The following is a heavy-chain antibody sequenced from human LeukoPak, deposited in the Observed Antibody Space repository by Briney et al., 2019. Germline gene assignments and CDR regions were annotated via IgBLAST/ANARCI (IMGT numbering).Heavy chain of an antibody. CDR2: INHSGTT. V-gene: IGHV4-34*09. CDR1: GGSLSGYY. D-gene: IGHD3-3*01. CDR3: ASTIFGVVNGSRFDP. J-gene: IGHJ5*02. Sequence: SETLSLTCAVYGGSLSGYYWSWIRQPPGKGLEWIGEINHSGTTSYNPSLKSRLTISVDTSKDQFSLKLSSVTAADTAVYYCASTIFGVVNGSRFDPWGQGTLVTVSS.